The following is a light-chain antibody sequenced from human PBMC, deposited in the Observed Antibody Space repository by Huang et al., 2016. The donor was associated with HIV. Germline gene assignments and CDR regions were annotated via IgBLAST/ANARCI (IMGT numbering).Light chain of an antibody. J-gene: IGKJ2*01. V-gene: IGKV1-5*03. CDR2: KAS. Sequence: DIQMAQSPSTLSASVGDRVTITCRASQIISSWLAWYQHIPGKAPKLLIYKASSLESGVPSRFNGSGSGTEFTLTISSLQPGDFATYYCQQSNSYPYTFGQGTKLEIK. CDR3: QQSNSYPYT. CDR1: QIISSW.